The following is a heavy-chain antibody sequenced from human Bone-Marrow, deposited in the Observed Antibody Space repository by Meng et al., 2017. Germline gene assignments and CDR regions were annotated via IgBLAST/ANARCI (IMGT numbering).Heavy chain of an antibody. CDR3: ARSPTTVSNPTHFDL. Sequence: GESLKISCEGSGYSFTDYWIAWVRQIPGKGLEWMGIIYPGDSDTRYGPSFQGQVTISAANSISTAYIQWNSLKASDSAMYYCARSPTTVSNPTHFDLWGRGTLVTVSS. D-gene: IGHD4-17*01. CDR2: IYPGDSDT. J-gene: IGHJ2*01. V-gene: IGHV5-51*01. CDR1: GYSFTDYW.